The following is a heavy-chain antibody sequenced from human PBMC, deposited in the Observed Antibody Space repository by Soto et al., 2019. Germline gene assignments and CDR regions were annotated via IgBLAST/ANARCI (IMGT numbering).Heavy chain of an antibody. Sequence: GESLKISCAASGFTFSSYAMSWVRQAPGKGLEWVSAISGSGGSTYYADSVKGRFTISRDNSKNTLYLQMNSLRAEDTAVYYCAKVFYDSSGSKPIYYFDYWGQGTLVTVSS. CDR1: GFTFSSYA. V-gene: IGHV3-23*01. CDR2: ISGSGGST. D-gene: IGHD3-22*01. J-gene: IGHJ4*02. CDR3: AKVFYDSSGSKPIYYFDY.